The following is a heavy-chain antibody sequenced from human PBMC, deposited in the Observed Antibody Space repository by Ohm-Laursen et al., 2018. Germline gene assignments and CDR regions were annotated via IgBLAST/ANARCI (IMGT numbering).Heavy chain of an antibody. CDR1: DTLTDFS. J-gene: IGHJ5*02. CDR2: FAPEDGEP. V-gene: IGHV1-24*01. D-gene: IGHD1-1*01. Sequence: SSVKVSCKVSDTLTDFSIHWVRQGPGKGLEWMGGFAPEDGEPIYAEKFQGRLTVTEDTSTDTASMELISLRSEDTAVYYCATGHDLEGHESWGQGTLVTVSS. CDR3: ATGHDLEGHES.